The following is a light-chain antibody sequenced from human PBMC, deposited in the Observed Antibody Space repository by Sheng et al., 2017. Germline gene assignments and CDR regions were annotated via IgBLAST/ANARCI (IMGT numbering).Light chain of an antibody. Sequence: QLVLTQSPSASASLGASVKLTYTLNSGHSSSAIAWHQQQPEKGPRFLMKINIDGSHSKGDGIPDRFSGSSSGAERYLTISSLQSEDEADYYCQTWGSGHVVFGGGTKLTVL. CDR3: QTWGSGHVV. CDR1: SGHSSSA. CDR2: INIDGSH. J-gene: IGLJ2*01. V-gene: IGLV4-69*02.